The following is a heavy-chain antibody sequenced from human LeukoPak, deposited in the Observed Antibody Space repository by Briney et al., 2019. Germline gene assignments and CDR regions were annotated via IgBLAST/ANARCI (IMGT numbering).Heavy chain of an antibody. CDR2: IIPIFGTA. Sequence: ASVTVSCKASGGTFSSYAISWVRQAPGQGLEWMGGIIPIFGTANYAQEFQGRVTITRDTSASTAYMELSSLRSEDMAVYYCARSAGGYSYGSYYYYTDVWGKGTTVTVSS. D-gene: IGHD5-18*01. J-gene: IGHJ6*03. V-gene: IGHV1-69*05. CDR1: GGTFSSYA. CDR3: ARSAGGYSYGSYYYYTDV.